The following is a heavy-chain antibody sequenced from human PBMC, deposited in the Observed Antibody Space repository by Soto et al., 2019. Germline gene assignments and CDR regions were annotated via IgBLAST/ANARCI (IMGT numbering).Heavy chain of an antibody. V-gene: IGHV4-30-2*01. CDR1: GGSISSGDYS. J-gene: IGHJ4*02. Sequence: SETLSLTCAVSGGSISSGDYSWNWIRQPPGKGLEWIGYIYYGGSTYYNPSLQSRVTMSVDRSRNQFSLKLNSVTAADTAVYYCARFRRKYDNSGPVEYWGKGTLVTVSS. D-gene: IGHD3-22*01. CDR3: ARFRRKYDNSGPVEY. CDR2: IYYGGST.